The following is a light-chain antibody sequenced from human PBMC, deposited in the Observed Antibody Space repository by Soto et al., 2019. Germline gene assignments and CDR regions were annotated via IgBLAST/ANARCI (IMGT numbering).Light chain of an antibody. CDR2: KTN. CDR3: ATWDDSLNGRV. V-gene: IGLV1-44*01. CDR1: SSNIGSNT. Sequence: QSVLTQPPSASGAPGQRVAISCSGSSSNIGSNTVNWYQQLPGTAPKVLIYKTNQRPSGVPDRFSGSKSGTSASLAISGLRSEDEAEYYCATWDDSLNGRVFDGGTKVTVL. J-gene: IGLJ3*02.